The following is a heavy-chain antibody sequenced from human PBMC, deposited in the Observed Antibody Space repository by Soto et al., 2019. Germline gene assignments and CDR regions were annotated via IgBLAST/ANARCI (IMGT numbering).Heavy chain of an antibody. CDR1: GGSVSSGGGS. V-gene: IGHV4-30-2*01. CDR2: IYHSGGT. J-gene: IGHJ6*04. CDR3: ARSLLTRIRGATIPYYSVMDV. Sequence: QLQLQESGSGLLKPSQTLSLTCAVSGGSVSSGGGSWGWIRQPLGKGLEWIGYIYHSGGTDYHPSSGSRVTISLNRSQNQFSLKLESVSDADTAVYYCARSLLTRIRGATIPYYSVMDVWGKGTTVTVSS. D-gene: IGHD3-10*01.